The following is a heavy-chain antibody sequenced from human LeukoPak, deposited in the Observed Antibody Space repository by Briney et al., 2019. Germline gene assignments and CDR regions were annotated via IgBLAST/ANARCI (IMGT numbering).Heavy chain of an antibody. J-gene: IGHJ4*02. V-gene: IGHV4-59*01. D-gene: IGHD5-24*01. Sequence: SETLSLTCTVSGGSLTSYYWSWIRQPPGKGLECIGYIYYSGTTYYNPSLKSRVTISVDTSKNQFSLKLSSVTAADTAVYYCARVRRDGYNSPDYWGQGTLVTASS. CDR2: IYYSGTT. CDR1: GGSLTSYY. CDR3: ARVRRDGYNSPDY.